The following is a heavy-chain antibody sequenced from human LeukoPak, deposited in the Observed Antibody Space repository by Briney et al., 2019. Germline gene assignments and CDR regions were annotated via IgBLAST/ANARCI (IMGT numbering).Heavy chain of an antibody. Sequence: SVKVSCKASGGTFSSYAISWVRQAPGQGLEWMGGIIPIFGTANYAQKFQGRVTITADESTSTAYMELSSLRSEDTAVYYCARYCSSTSCYTGTAFDYWGQGTLVTVYS. CDR3: ARYCSSTSCYTGTAFDY. V-gene: IGHV1-69*13. J-gene: IGHJ4*02. CDR2: IIPIFGTA. CDR1: GGTFSSYA. D-gene: IGHD2-2*02.